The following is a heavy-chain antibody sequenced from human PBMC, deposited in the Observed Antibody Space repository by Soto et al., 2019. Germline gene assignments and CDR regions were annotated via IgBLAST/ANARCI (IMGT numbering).Heavy chain of an antibody. Sequence: ASVKVSCKASGYTFTSYGISWVRQAPGQGLEWMGWISAYNGNTNYAQKLQGRVTMTTDTSTSTAYMELRSLRSDDTAVYYCARDLSIGTTVTTHDAFDIWGQGTMVTVSS. D-gene: IGHD4-17*01. J-gene: IGHJ3*02. CDR2: ISAYNGNT. CDR1: GYTFTSYG. CDR3: ARDLSIGTTVTTHDAFDI. V-gene: IGHV1-18*01.